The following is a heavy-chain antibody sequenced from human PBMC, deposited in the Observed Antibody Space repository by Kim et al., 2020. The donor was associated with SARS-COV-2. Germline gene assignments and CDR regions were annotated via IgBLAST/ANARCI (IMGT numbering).Heavy chain of an antibody. CDR3: ARGQPLAY. Sequence: SETLSLTCSVSGGSIRSGGKFWTWIRQHPAKGLEWIGYISYSGNPHYSPSLRSRVSISLQTSENQFSLELTSVTAADTAVYYCARGQPLAYCGPGILVTV. CDR1: GGSIRSGGKF. CDR2: ISYSGNP. J-gene: IGHJ4*02. V-gene: IGHV4-31*03. D-gene: IGHD2-2*01.